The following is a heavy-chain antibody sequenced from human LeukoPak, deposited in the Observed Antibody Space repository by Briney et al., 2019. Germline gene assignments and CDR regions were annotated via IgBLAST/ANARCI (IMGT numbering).Heavy chain of an antibody. CDR2: IYPGDSDT. V-gene: IGHV5-51*01. D-gene: IGHD2-15*01. CDR3: ARQVPGCSGGSCYSGWFDP. J-gene: IGHJ5*02. Sequence: GKSLKISCKGSGYSFTSYWIGWVRQVPGKGLEWMVIIYPGDSDTRYSPSFQGQVTMSADKSISTAYLQWSSLKASDTAMYYCARQVPGCSGGSCYSGWFDPWGQGTLVTVSS. CDR1: GYSFTSYW.